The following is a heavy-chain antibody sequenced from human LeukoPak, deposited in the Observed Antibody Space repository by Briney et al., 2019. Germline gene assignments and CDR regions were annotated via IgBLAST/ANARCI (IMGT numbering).Heavy chain of an antibody. J-gene: IGHJ5*02. CDR2: INPSGGAT. Sequence: ASVNVSCKASGYTFTNYFIHWVRQAPGQGLEWLGVINPSGGATSYAQKFPGRVTMTRDTSTSTVYMELSSLRPDDTAVYYCARVSASGGFDDHWGQGSLVTVSS. CDR1: GYTFTNYF. V-gene: IGHV1-46*01. D-gene: IGHD3-10*01. CDR3: ARVSASGGFDDH.